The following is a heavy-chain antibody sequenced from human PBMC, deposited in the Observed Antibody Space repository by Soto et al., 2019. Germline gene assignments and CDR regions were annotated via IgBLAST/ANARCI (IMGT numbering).Heavy chain of an antibody. J-gene: IGHJ5*02. CDR3: ARENYDSSGYYP. CDR1: GGYIISGDYY. CDR2: IYYSGST. Sequence: PQSHTYSVSGGYIISGDYYWSWKRQPPGKGLEWIGYIYYSGSTYYNPSLKSRVTISVDTSKNQFSLKLSSVTAADTAVYYCARENYDSSGYYPWGQGTLVPVFS. V-gene: IGHV4-30-4*01. D-gene: IGHD3-22*01.